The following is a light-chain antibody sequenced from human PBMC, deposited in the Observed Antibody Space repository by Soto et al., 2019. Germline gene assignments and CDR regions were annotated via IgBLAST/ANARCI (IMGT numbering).Light chain of an antibody. CDR2: DAS. V-gene: IGKV1-5*01. Sequence: DIQMTQFPSTLSASVGDSVTITCRASQGISAWVAWYQQKPGKVPNLLIYDASTLQSGVPSRFSGSGSGTEFTLTITSLQPDDFATYYCQQYSLYWTFGQGTKVDIK. CDR3: QQYSLYWT. J-gene: IGKJ1*01. CDR1: QGISAW.